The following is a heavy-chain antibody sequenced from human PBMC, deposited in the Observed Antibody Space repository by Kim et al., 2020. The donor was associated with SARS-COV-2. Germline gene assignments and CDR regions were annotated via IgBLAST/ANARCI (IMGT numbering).Heavy chain of an antibody. D-gene: IGHD3-3*01. J-gene: IGHJ6*02. CDR3: ARGRFLESFMDV. CDR2: ISTGGSTI. V-gene: IGHV3-48*03. CDR1: GFAISSYE. Sequence: GGSLRLSCAASGFAISSYEMNWVRQAPGKGLEWVSTISTGGSTIDYADSVKGRFTISRDNAMNSLYLQMSSLRAEDTAFYYCARGRFLESFMDVWGQGTTVTVSS.